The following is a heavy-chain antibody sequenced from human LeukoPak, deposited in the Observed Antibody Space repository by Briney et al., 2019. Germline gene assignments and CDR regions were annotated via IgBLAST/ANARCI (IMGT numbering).Heavy chain of an antibody. D-gene: IGHD3-10*01. Sequence: PGGSLRLSCAASGFTFSSYEMNWVRQAPGKGLEWVSYISSSGSTIYYADSVKGRFTISRDNAKNSLYLQMNSLRAEDTAVYYCARAGGKNYGSGSYSWWGQGTLVTVSS. V-gene: IGHV3-48*03. J-gene: IGHJ4*02. CDR3: ARAGGKNYGSGSYSW. CDR2: ISSSGSTI. CDR1: GFTFSSYE.